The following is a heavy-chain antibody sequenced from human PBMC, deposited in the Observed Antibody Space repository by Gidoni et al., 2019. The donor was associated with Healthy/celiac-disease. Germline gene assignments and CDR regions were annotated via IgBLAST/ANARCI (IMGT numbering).Heavy chain of an antibody. CDR1: GFTFSSYA. CDR2: ISVSGGST. CDR3: AKDGPYYYDSSGKPHLVDY. D-gene: IGHD3-22*01. Sequence: EVQLLESGGGLVQPGGSLRLSCAASGFTFSSYAMSGVRQAPGKGLEWGSAISVSGGSTYYADSVKGRFTISRDNSKNTLYLQMNSLRAEDTAVYYCAKDGPYYYDSSGKPHLVDYWGQGTLVTVSS. V-gene: IGHV3-23*01. J-gene: IGHJ4*02.